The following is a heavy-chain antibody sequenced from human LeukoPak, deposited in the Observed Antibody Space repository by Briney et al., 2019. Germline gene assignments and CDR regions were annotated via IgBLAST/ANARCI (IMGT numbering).Heavy chain of an antibody. V-gene: IGHV1-8*01. Sequence: ASVKVSCKASGYTFTSYDINWVRQATGQGLEWMGWMNPNSGNTGYAQKFQGRVTMTRNTSISTAYMELSSLRSEDTAGYYCARLSWLRHAFDIWGQGTMVTVSS. CDR3: ARLSWLRHAFDI. CDR1: GYTFTSYD. J-gene: IGHJ3*02. CDR2: MNPNSGNT. D-gene: IGHD5-12*01.